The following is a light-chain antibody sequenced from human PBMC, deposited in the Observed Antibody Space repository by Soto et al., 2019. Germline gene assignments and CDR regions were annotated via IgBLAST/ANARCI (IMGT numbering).Light chain of an antibody. Sequence: QSVLTQPPSASGTPGQRVTISCSGSNSNIGSNSVNWYQQPPGTAPKLLIYGSNQRPSGVPDRFSGDKSGTSASLAISGLQSEDDGVHYCASWDDNLNGVVFGGGTKLTVL. CDR2: GSN. CDR1: NSNIGSNS. CDR3: ASWDDNLNGVV. J-gene: IGLJ3*02. V-gene: IGLV1-44*01.